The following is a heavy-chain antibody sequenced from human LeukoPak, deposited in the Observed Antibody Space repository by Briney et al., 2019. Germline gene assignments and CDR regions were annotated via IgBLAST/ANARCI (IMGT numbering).Heavy chain of an antibody. CDR1: GFTFSSYA. CDR2: TRYDGSNK. D-gene: IGHD3-22*01. V-gene: IGHV3-30*02. CDR3: AKDTPAYDSSGYYYPYLDY. J-gene: IGHJ4*02. Sequence: GGSLRLSCAASGFTFSSYAMHWVRQAPGKGLEWVTFTRYDGSNKHYTDSVKGRFTISRDNSKNTLYLQLNSLRAEDTAVYYCAKDTPAYDSSGYYYPYLDYWGRGTLVTVSS.